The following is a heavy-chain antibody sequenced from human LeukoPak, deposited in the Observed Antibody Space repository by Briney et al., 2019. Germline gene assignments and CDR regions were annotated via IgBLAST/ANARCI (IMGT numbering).Heavy chain of an antibody. Sequence: PGGSLRLSCAASGFTFSSYAMSWVRQASGKGLEWVSTISGSGGNTYYADSVKGRFTISRDNSKNTLYLQMNSLRAEDTAVYYCAKHSTYCSGGSCQEDFDYWGQGTLVTVSS. CDR1: GFTFSSYA. V-gene: IGHV3-23*01. D-gene: IGHD2-15*01. CDR2: ISGSGGNT. CDR3: AKHSTYCSGGSCQEDFDY. J-gene: IGHJ4*02.